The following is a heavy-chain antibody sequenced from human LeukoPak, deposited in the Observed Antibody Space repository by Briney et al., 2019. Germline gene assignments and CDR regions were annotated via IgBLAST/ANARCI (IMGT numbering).Heavy chain of an antibody. D-gene: IGHD1-26*01. V-gene: IGHV4-59*11. CDR2: IYYSGST. CDR3: AAGQLLIRPIVYYMDV. Sequence: SETLSLTCTVSGGSISSHYWSWIRQPPGKGLEWIGYIYYSGSTNYNPSLKSRVTISVDTSKNQFSLKLSSVTAADTAVYYCAAGQLLIRPIVYYMDVWGKGTTVTVSS. J-gene: IGHJ6*03. CDR1: GGSISSHY.